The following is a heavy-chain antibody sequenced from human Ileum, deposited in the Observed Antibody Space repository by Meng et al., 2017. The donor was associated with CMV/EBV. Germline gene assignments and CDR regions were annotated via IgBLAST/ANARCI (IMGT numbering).Heavy chain of an antibody. D-gene: IGHD1-26*01. CDR2: IYYSGTT. V-gene: IGHV4-39*07. CDR3: ARSRREDWFDP. J-gene: IGHJ5*02. Sequence: PLHESGPGLGNPSQLLSLTCTVSGASITTTTYYWGWLRQPPGKGLEWIASIYYSGTTYYNPSLKSRVTISVDTSKNQFSLKVYSVTAADTAIYYCARSRREDWFDPWGQGTLVTVSS. CDR1: GASITTTTYY.